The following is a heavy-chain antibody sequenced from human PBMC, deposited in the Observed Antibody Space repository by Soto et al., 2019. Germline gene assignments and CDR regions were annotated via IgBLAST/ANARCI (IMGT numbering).Heavy chain of an antibody. CDR3: AKRPLTWYLGLDY. Sequence: EVQLLESGGGLVQPGGSLRLSCAASGFTLSNYAMTWVRQAPGKGLEWDSAINGDGGGNGGSTYYADSVKGRFTISRDNSRNTLYLHMNNLRVADTAVYYCAKRPLTWYLGLDYWGQGALVTVSS. CDR2: INGDGGGNGGST. D-gene: IGHD3-9*01. V-gene: IGHV3-23*01. CDR1: GFTLSNYA. J-gene: IGHJ4*02.